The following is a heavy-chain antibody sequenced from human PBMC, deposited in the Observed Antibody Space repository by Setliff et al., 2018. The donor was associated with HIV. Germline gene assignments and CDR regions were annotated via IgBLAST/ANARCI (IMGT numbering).Heavy chain of an antibody. CDR1: GGSFSGYY. Sequence: LSLTCAVYGGSFSGYYWSWIRQPPGKGLEWIGEINHSGSTNYNPSLKSRVTISVDTSKNQFSLKLSSVSAADTAVYYCARRPAGAVAGGYGMDVWGQGTTVTVSS. CDR3: ARRPAGAVAGGYGMDV. D-gene: IGHD6-19*01. J-gene: IGHJ6*02. CDR2: INHSGST. V-gene: IGHV4-34*01.